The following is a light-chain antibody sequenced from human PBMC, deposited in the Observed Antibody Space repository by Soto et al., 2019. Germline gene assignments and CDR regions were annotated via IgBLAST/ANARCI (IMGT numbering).Light chain of an antibody. CDR3: AAWHDSLNGPV. J-gene: IGLJ3*02. CDR1: SSNIGGNP. CDR2: NNN. Sequence: QSALTQPPSASGTPGQRVTIPCSGSSSNIGGNPVNWYQQLPGTAPKLLIYNNNQRPSGVPDRFSGSKSGTSASLAISGLQSEDEADYYCAAWHDSLNGPVFGGGTKVTV. V-gene: IGLV1-44*01.